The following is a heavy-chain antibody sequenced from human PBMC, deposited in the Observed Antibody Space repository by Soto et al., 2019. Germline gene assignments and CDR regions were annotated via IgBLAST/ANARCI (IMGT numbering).Heavy chain of an antibody. CDR1: GYSFTSYW. CDR2: IYPGDSDT. J-gene: IGHJ3*02. CDR3: ARITMVRGVTVDAFDI. D-gene: IGHD3-10*01. Sequence: SGESLKISCKGSGYSFTSYWIGWVRQMPGKGLEWMGIIYPGDSDTRYSPSFQGQVTISADKSISTAYLQWSSLKASDTAMYYCARITMVRGVTVDAFDIWGQGTMVTVSS. V-gene: IGHV5-51*01.